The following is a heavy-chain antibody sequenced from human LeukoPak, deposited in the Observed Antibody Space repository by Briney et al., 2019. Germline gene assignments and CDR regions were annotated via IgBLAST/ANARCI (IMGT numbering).Heavy chain of an antibody. Sequence: GGSLRLSCAVSGITLSNYGMSWVRQAPGKGLEWVAGLSGSGGGTNYADSVKGRFTISRGNSKNTLYLQMNSLRAEDTAVYYCAKHDPRRVVITNWFDPWGQGTLVTVSS. D-gene: IGHD3-22*01. V-gene: IGHV3-23*01. CDR2: LSGSGGGT. CDR3: AKHDPRRVVITNWFDP. CDR1: GITLSNYG. J-gene: IGHJ5*02.